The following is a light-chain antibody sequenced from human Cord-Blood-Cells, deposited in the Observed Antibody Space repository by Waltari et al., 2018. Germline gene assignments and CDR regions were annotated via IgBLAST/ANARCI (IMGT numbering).Light chain of an antibody. CDR3: MQALQTPLFT. Sequence: DIVMTQSPLSLPVTPGEPASISCRSSQSLLHSNGYNYLDWYLQKPGQSPQLLTYLGSNRGSGVPDRFSGSGSGTDFTLKISRVEAEDVGVYYCMQALQTPLFTFGPGTKVDIK. V-gene: IGKV2-28*01. CDR2: LGS. J-gene: IGKJ3*01. CDR1: QSLLHSNGYNY.